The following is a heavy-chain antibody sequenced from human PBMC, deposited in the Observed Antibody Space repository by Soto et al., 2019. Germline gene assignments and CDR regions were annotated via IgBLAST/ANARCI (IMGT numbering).Heavy chain of an antibody. CDR3: ARSPGLWFGELLSTLDY. Sequence: XSVKVSCKASGYTFTSYAMHLVRHTPGQRLEWMGWINAGNGNTKYSQKFQGRVTITRDTSASTAYMELSSLRSEDTAVYYCARSPGLWFGELLSTLDYWGQGTLVTVS. J-gene: IGHJ4*02. CDR2: INAGNGNT. V-gene: IGHV1-3*01. D-gene: IGHD3-10*01. CDR1: GYTFTSYA.